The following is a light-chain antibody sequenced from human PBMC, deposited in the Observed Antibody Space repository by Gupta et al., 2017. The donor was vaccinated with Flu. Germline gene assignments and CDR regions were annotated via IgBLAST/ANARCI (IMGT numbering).Light chain of an antibody. V-gene: IGLV3-16*01. CDR2: KDT. J-gene: IGLJ3*02. CDR3: LSGDSTGSYWV. CDR1: ALPMKF. Sequence: SYALTHPPSLSGSLRQTARITCSGEALPMKFTYWYQQRPGQLPVMVIYKDTERSSENPGRFSGSTSGTNVTLTISAVQAEDEADYYCLSGDSTGSYWVFGGGTKLTVL.